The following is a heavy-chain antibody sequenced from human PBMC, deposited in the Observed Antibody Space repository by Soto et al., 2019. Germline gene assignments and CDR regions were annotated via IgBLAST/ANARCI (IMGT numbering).Heavy chain of an antibody. D-gene: IGHD5-12*01. CDR1: GFTFYNFC. CDR2: ISAYNGNT. J-gene: IGHJ6*02. Sequence: GPVKGSCKGFGFTFYNFCICWVRQAPGQGLEWMGWISAYNGNTNYAQTFQGRVTMTTDTSTSTVHMEVRSLRSDDTAVYYCAREGVAPYYYYGMDVWGQGTPVTVSS. V-gene: IGHV1-18*01. CDR3: AREGVAPYYYYGMDV.